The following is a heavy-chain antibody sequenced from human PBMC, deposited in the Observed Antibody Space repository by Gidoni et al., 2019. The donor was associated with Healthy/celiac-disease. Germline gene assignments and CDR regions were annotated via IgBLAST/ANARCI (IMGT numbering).Heavy chain of an antibody. CDR3: ARDRVYSSGYYPPPGSHYYYGMDV. D-gene: IGHD3-22*01. CDR2: IYSGGST. CDR1: GFTVSSNY. Sequence: EVQLVESGGGLVQPGGSLRLSCAASGFTVSSNYMSWVRQAPGKGLEWVSVIYSGGSTYYADSVKGRFTISRDNSKNTLYLQMNSLRAEDTAVYYCARDRVYSSGYYPPPGSHYYYGMDVWGQGTTVTVSS. V-gene: IGHV3-66*01. J-gene: IGHJ6*02.